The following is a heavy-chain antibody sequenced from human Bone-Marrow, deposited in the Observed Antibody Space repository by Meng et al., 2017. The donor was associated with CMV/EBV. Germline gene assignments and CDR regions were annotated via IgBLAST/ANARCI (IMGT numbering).Heavy chain of an antibody. CDR2: INPSGGST. CDR1: GYTFTSYY. Sequence: ASVKVPCKASGYTFTSYYMHWVRQAPGQGLEWMGIINPSGGSTSYAQKFQGRVTMTRDTSTSTVYMELSSLRSEDTAVYYCARPPYPYYYYYGMDVWAQGTTVTVSS. J-gene: IGHJ6*02. V-gene: IGHV1-46*01. CDR3: ARPPYPYYYYYGMDV. D-gene: IGHD2-2*01.